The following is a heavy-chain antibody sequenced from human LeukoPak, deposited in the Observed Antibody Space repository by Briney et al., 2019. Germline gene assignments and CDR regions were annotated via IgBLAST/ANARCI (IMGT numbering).Heavy chain of an antibody. CDR1: GYTFTGYY. Sequence: ASVKVSCKASGYTFTGYYMHWVRQAPGQGLEWMGWINPNSGGTNYAQKFQGRVTMTRDTSISTAYMELSRLRSDDTAVYYCARYSGYDWAQVGDYWGQGTLVTVSS. D-gene: IGHD5-12*01. V-gene: IGHV1-2*02. J-gene: IGHJ4*02. CDR2: INPNSGGT. CDR3: ARYSGYDWAQVGDY.